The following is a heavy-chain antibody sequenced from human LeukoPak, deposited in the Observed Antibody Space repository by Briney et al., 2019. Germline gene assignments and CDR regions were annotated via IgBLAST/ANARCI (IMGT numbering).Heavy chain of an antibody. V-gene: IGHV4-30-4*01. Sequence: SETLSLTCTVSGGSISSGDYYWSWIRQPPGKGLEWIGYIYYSGSTYYNPSLKSRVTISVDTSKNQFSLKLSSVTAADTAVYYCARGVTHGSGSYYVDYWGQGTLVTVSS. CDR2: IYYSGST. J-gene: IGHJ4*02. CDR1: GGSISSGDYY. CDR3: ARGVTHGSGSYYVDY. D-gene: IGHD3-10*01.